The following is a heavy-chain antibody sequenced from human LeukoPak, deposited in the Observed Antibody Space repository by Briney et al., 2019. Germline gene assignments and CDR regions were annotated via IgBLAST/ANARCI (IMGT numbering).Heavy chain of an antibody. CDR3: ARGGYSYGSDY. J-gene: IGHJ4*02. Sequence: SETLSLTCTVSGGSISSSSYYWGWIRQPPGKGLEWIGSIYYSGSTYYNPSLKSRVTISVDTSKNQFPLKLSSVTAADTAVYYCARGGYSYGSDYWGQGTLVTVSS. D-gene: IGHD5-18*01. V-gene: IGHV4-39*06. CDR2: IYYSGST. CDR1: GGSISSSSYY.